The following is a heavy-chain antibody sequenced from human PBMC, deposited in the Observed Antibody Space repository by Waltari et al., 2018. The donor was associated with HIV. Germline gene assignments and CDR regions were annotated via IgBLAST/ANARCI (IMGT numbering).Heavy chain of an antibody. CDR3: ASCQGYCRGGSRDAFDI. CDR1: GGSFSGYY. D-gene: IGHD2-15*01. CDR2: INHSGST. Sequence: QVQLQQWGAGLLKPSETLSLTCAVYGGSFSGYYWSWIRQPPVKGLEWIGEINHSGSTNYNPSLKSRVTISVDTSKNQFSLQLSSVTAADTAVYYCASCQGYCRGGSRDAFDIWGQGTMVTVSS. J-gene: IGHJ3*02. V-gene: IGHV4-34*01.